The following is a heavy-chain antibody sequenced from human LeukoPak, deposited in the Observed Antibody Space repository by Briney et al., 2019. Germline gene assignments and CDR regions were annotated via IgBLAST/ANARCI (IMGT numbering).Heavy chain of an antibody. CDR1: GYTFTSYD. D-gene: IGHD3-10*01. CDR3: AKGGSVVRGVEFDY. Sequence: GASVKVSCKASGYTFTSYDINWVRQATGQGLEWMGWMNPNSGNTGYAQKFQGRVTMTRNTSISTAYMELSSLRSEDTAVYYCAKGGSVVRGVEFDYWGQGTLVTVSS. V-gene: IGHV1-8*01. J-gene: IGHJ4*02. CDR2: MNPNSGNT.